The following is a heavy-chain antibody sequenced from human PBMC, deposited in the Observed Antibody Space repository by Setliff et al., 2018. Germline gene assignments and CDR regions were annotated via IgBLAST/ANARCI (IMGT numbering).Heavy chain of an antibody. CDR2: INHSGST. D-gene: IGHD3-10*01. Sequence: PSETLSLTCAVYGGSFSGYYWSWIRQPPGKGLEWIGEINHSGSTNYNPSLKSRVTISVDTSNNQFSLRLSSVTAADTAVYYCARRAISGSESENYFEYWGQGILVTVSS. J-gene: IGHJ4*02. CDR3: ARRAISGSESENYFEY. CDR1: GGSFSGYY. V-gene: IGHV4-34*01.